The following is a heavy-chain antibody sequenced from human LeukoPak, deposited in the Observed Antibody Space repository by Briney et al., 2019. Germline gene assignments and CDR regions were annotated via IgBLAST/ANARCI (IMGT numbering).Heavy chain of an antibody. CDR3: ARQREYCSSTSCYIPVRWFDP. D-gene: IGHD2-2*02. V-gene: IGHV5-51*01. J-gene: IGHJ5*02. Sequence: GESLKISCKGSGYSFTSYWIGWVRQMPGKGLEWMGIIYPGDSDTRYSPSFQGQVTISADKSISTAYLQWSSLKASDTAMYYCARQREYCSSTSCYIPVRWFDPWGQGTLVTVSS. CDR1: GYSFTSYW. CDR2: IYPGDSDT.